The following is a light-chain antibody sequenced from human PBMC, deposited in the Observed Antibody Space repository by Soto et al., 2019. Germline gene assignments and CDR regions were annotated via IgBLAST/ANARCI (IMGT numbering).Light chain of an antibody. V-gene: IGKV3-20*01. J-gene: IGKJ1*01. CDR2: GAS. Sequence: EIVLTQSPGTLSLSPGERATLSCRASQSVSSTYLAWYQQEPDQAPRLLIFGASSRATGIPDRFSGSGSGTDFTLTISRLEPEDFAVYYCQQYGSSPPTWTFGQGTKVDIK. CDR1: QSVSSTY. CDR3: QQYGSSPPTWT.